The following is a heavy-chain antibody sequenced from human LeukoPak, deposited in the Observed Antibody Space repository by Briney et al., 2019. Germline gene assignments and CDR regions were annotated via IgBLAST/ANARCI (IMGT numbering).Heavy chain of an antibody. V-gene: IGHV3-7*01. J-gene: IGHJ4*02. CDR2: IKQDGSEK. CDR1: GFTFSSYW. D-gene: IGHD5-24*01. Sequence: GGSLRLSCAASGFTFSSYWMSWVRQAPGKGLEWVANIKQDGSEKYYVDSVKGRFTISRDNAKNSLYLQMNSLRAEDTAVYYRARDPAVEMATITNEGSFDYWGQGTLVTVSS. CDR3: ARDPAVEMATITNEGSFDY.